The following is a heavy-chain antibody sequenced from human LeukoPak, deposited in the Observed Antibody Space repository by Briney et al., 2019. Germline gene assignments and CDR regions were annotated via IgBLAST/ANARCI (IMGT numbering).Heavy chain of an antibody. D-gene: IGHD1-26*01. J-gene: IGHJ2*01. CDR2: VYYSGST. CDR3: ARGREMGIVTGRFWYFDL. V-gene: IGHV4-30-4*01. CDR1: GGSISSGDHY. Sequence: PSRTLSLTCSVSGGSISSGDHYWSWIRQPPGKGLEWIGYVYYSGSTYYKPSLQSRVTISVDTSKNQFSLRLSSLTAADTAVYYCARGREMGIVTGRFWYFDLWGRGTLVTVSA.